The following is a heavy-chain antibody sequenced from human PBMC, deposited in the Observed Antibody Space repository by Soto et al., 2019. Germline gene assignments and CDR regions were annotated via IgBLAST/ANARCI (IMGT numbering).Heavy chain of an antibody. CDR3: ARGPSYSSSSPCDY. Sequence: ASVKVSCKASGYTFTNYYINWVRQVPGQGLEWMGVINPDIGVTNYAQKFQGRVTMTRDTSTSTVSMELSSLRSEDTAVYYCARGPSYSSSSPCDYWGQGTLVTVSS. CDR1: GYTFTNYY. J-gene: IGHJ4*02. D-gene: IGHD6-6*01. V-gene: IGHV1-46*01. CDR2: INPDIGVT.